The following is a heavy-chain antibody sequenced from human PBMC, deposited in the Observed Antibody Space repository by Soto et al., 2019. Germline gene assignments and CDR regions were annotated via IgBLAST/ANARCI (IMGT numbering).Heavy chain of an antibody. CDR3: VRHQSDGGPPRLTNFDY. D-gene: IGHD4-17*01. Sequence: ASVKVSCKASGGTFISFPFSWVRQAPGQGLEWMGVIIPIYPTVYSAERFHGRVIISADGLTNTVYMELSGLRSDDTAIYYCVRHQSDGGPPRLTNFDYWGQGTRVTVSS. J-gene: IGHJ4*02. CDR2: IIPIYPTV. CDR1: GGTFISFP. V-gene: IGHV1-69*13.